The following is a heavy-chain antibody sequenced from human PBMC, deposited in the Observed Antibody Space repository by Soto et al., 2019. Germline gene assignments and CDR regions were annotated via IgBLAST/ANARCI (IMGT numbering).Heavy chain of an antibody. D-gene: IGHD3-22*01. CDR3: ARADYYDSSGYRDY. Sequence: SVKVSCKASGGTFSSYAISWVRQAPGQGLEWMGGIIPIFGTANYAQKFQGRVTITAGESTSTAYMELSSLRSEDTAVYYCARADYYDSSGYRDYWGQGTLVTVSS. CDR1: GGTFSSYA. J-gene: IGHJ4*02. CDR2: IIPIFGTA. V-gene: IGHV1-69*13.